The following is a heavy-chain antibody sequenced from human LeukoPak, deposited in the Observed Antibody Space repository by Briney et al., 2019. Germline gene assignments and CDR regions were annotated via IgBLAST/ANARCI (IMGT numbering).Heavy chain of an antibody. CDR2: ISSSSSYI. CDR1: GFTFSSYS. D-gene: IGHD6-19*01. V-gene: IGHV3-21*01. Sequence: GGSLRLSCAASGFTFSSYSMNWVRQAAGKGLEWVSSISSSSSYIYYADSVKGRFTISRDNAKNSLYLQMNSLRAEDTAVYYCARDSSGLGMFDYWGQGTLATVSS. CDR3: ARDSSGLGMFDY. J-gene: IGHJ4*02.